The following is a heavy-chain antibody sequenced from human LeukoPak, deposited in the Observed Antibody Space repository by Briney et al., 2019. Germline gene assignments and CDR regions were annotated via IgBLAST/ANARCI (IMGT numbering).Heavy chain of an antibody. J-gene: IGHJ4*02. CDR3: ARVRVPIAVAAFDY. Sequence: GASVKVSCKASGYTSTGYYMHWVRQAPGQGLEWMGWINPNSGGTNYAQKFQGRVTMTRDTSISTAYMELSRLRSDDTAVYYCARVRVPIAVAAFDYWGQGTLVTVSS. V-gene: IGHV1-2*02. CDR1: GYTSTGYY. CDR2: INPNSGGT. D-gene: IGHD6-19*01.